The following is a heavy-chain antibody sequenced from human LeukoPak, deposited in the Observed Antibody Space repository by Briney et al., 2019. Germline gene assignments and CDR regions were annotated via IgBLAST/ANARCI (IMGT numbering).Heavy chain of an antibody. CDR3: ARDNGVVHGVYYMDV. Sequence: GGSLRLSCAASGFTFSNYWMTWVRQAPGKGLEWVADIKQDGSEKSYVNSVRGRFTISRDNAKMSLFLQMNSLRAEDTAVYYCARDNGVVHGVYYMDVWGKGTTVTVS. CDR2: IKQDGSEK. CDR1: GFTFSNYW. V-gene: IGHV3-7*01. J-gene: IGHJ6*03. D-gene: IGHD3-3*01.